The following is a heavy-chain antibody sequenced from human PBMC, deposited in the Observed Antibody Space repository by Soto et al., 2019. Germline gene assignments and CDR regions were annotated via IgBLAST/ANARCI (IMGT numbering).Heavy chain of an antibody. Sequence: QVQLVQSGAEVKKPGSSVKVSCKASGGTFSSYTISWVRQAPGQGLEWMGRIIPILGIANYEQKFQDRVTITADKATSTAYMELSSLRSEDTAVYYCARDIYYDSSGTDDAFDIWGQGTMVTVSS. CDR2: IIPILGIA. D-gene: IGHD3-22*01. CDR1: GGTFSSYT. J-gene: IGHJ3*02. V-gene: IGHV1-69*08. CDR3: ARDIYYDSSGTDDAFDI.